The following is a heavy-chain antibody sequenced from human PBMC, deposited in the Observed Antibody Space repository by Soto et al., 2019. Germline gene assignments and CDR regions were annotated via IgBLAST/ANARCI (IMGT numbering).Heavy chain of an antibody. CDR2: IYYSGST. J-gene: IGHJ6*02. Sequence: PSETLSLTCTVSGGSISSGGYYWSWIRQHPGKGLEWIGSIYYSGSTYYNPSLKSRVTISVDTSKNQFSLKLSSVTAADTAVYYCARQLTIAAAGLDYYYGMDVWGQGTTVTVSS. CDR1: GGSISSGGYY. CDR3: ARQLTIAAAGLDYYYGMDV. V-gene: IGHV4-39*01. D-gene: IGHD6-13*01.